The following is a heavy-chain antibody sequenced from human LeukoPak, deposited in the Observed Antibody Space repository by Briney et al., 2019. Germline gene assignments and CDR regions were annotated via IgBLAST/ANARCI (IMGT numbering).Heavy chain of an antibody. CDR1: GGTLSSYA. D-gene: IGHD3-3*01. J-gene: IGHJ4*02. CDR3: ARFSITIFHPDY. V-gene: IGHV1-69*01. Sequence: ASVKVSCKASGGTLSSYAISWVRQAPGQGLEWMGGIIPIFGTANYAQKFQGRVTITADESTSTAYMELSSLRSEDTAVYYCARFSITIFHPDYWGQGTLVTVSS. CDR2: IIPIFGTA.